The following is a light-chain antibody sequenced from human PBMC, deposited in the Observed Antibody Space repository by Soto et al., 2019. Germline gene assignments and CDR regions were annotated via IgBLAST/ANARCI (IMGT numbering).Light chain of an antibody. CDR1: QTVHSR. V-gene: IGKV3-11*01. Sequence: EIVLTQSPATLSSSPGERATLSCRASQTVHSRLSWYQHKPGQAPRLLIHHTSNRATGIPARFSGSGSGTDFTLTISSLEPEDFAVYYCHQRQSWPRTFGQGTKVDIK. J-gene: IGKJ1*01. CDR3: HQRQSWPRT. CDR2: HTS.